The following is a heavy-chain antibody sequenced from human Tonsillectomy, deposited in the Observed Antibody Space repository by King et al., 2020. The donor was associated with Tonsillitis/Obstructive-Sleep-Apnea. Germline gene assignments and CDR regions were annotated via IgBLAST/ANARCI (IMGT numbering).Heavy chain of an antibody. CDR1: GFTFSSYE. V-gene: IGHV3-48*03. CDR2: ISSSGSTI. D-gene: IGHD3-10*01. CDR3: ARDQRVRGVIIKVRAYSMDV. J-gene: IGHJ6*02. Sequence: VQLVESGGGLVQPGGSLRLSCAASGFTFSSYEMNWVRQAPGKGLEWVSYISSSGSTIYYADSVKGRFTISRDNAKNSLYLQMNSLRAEETAVYYCARDQRVRGVIIKVRAYSMDVCGQGATVTVSS.